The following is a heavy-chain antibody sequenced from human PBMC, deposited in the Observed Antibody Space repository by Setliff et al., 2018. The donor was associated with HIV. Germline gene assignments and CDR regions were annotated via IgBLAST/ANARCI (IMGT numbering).Heavy chain of an antibody. J-gene: IGHJ4*02. CDR2: IKPASGDT. V-gene: IGHV1-3*01. D-gene: IGHD2-21*02. CDR3: GRNGCSGDSYFCDLDS. CDR1: GYSFPNYA. Sequence: ASVKVSCKASGYSFPNYAIHRVRLAPGQRLEWMGWIKPASGDTQYSQKFQGRVTITRDTSASKVYMEVSRLKSEDTAVYFCGRNGCSGDSYFCDLDSWGQGTLVTVSS.